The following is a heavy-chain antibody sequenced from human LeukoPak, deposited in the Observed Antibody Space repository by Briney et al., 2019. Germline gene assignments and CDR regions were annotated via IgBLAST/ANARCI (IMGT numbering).Heavy chain of an antibody. CDR2: IWYDGSNK. CDR3: ARDGAYRTGWYYCEN. CDR1: GFTFSDYG. J-gene: IGHJ4*02. Sequence: QSGGSLRLSCAASGFTFSDYGMHWVRQAPGKGLEWVAIIWYDGSNKYYADSVKGRFTISRDNSKNTLYLQMNSLRAGDTAIYYCARDGAYRTGWYYCENWGQGTLVTVSS. V-gene: IGHV3-33*01. D-gene: IGHD6-13*01.